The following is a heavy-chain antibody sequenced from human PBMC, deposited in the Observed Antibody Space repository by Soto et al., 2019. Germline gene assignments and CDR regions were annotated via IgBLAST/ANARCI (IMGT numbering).Heavy chain of an antibody. V-gene: IGHV5-51*01. CDR1: GYSFTSYW. J-gene: IGHJ4*02. Sequence: PGESLKISCKGSGYSFTSYWIGWVRPMPGKGLEWRGIIYPGDSDTRYSPSFQGQVTISADKSISTAYLQWSSLKASDTAMYYCARHRSDYGSGSYSDYWGQGTLVTVSS. CDR3: ARHRSDYGSGSYSDY. D-gene: IGHD3-10*01. CDR2: IYPGDSDT.